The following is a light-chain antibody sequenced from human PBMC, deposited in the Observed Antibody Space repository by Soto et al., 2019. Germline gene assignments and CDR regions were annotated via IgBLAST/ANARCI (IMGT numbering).Light chain of an antibody. CDR1: QSVSSY. V-gene: IGKV3-11*01. CDR2: DAS. CDR3: QQRSNWPLT. Sequence: EIVLTQSPATLYFSPGERATLSCRASQSVSSYLAWYQQKPGQAPRLLIYDASNRDTGIPARFSGSGSGTDFTRTISSLEPEDFAVYYGQQRSNWPLTFGGGTKVEIK. J-gene: IGKJ4*01.